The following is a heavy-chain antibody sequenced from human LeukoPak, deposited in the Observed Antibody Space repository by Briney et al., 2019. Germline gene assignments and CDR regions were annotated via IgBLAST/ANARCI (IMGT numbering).Heavy chain of an antibody. Sequence: ASVKVSCKTSGYTFTGYHMHWVRQAPGQGLEWMGWISTYNDNTHYAQKFQGRVTMTTDTSTNTAYMELRSLRSDDTAVYYCAREMAVAGSGVIDSWGQGTLVTVSS. V-gene: IGHV1-18*04. D-gene: IGHD6-19*01. CDR1: GYTFTGYH. CDR3: AREMAVAGSGVIDS. J-gene: IGHJ4*02. CDR2: ISTYNDNT.